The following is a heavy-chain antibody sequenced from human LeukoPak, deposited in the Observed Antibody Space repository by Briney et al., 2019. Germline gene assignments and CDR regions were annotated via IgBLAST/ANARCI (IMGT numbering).Heavy chain of an antibody. CDR3: ARHICDAGSCYSFDY. D-gene: IGHD2-15*01. CDR1: GGSISSYY. Sequence: SETLSLTCTVSGGSISSYYWSWIRQPPGKRLEWIGYIYYSGSTSYNPSLKSRVTISVDTSKNQFSLRLSSVTAADTAVYYCARHICDAGSCYSFDYWGQGTLVTVSS. CDR2: IYYSGST. V-gene: IGHV4-59*08. J-gene: IGHJ4*02.